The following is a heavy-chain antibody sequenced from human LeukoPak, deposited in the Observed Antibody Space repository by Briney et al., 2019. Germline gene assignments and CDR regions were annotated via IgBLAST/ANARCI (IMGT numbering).Heavy chain of an antibody. V-gene: IGHV1-2*02. J-gene: IGHJ4*02. CDR2: ISPNSGGT. CDR3: ARQWDYYDSSGYLFDY. Sequence: ASVKVSCKASGYTFTGYYMHWVRQAPGQGLEWMGWISPNSGGTNYAQKFQGRVTMTRDTSISTAYMELSRLRSDDTAVYYCARQWDYYDSSGYLFDYWGQGTLVTVSS. CDR1: GYTFTGYY. D-gene: IGHD3-22*01.